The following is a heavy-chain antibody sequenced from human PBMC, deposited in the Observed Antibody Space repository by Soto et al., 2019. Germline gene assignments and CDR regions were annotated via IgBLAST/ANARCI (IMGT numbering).Heavy chain of an antibody. V-gene: IGHV4-34*01. D-gene: IGHD6-13*01. CDR2: INHSGST. Sequence: SETLSLTCAVYGGSFSGYYWSWIRQPPGKGLEWIGEINHSGSTNYNPSLKSRVTISVDTSKNQFSLKLSSVTAADTAVYYCASSSWYRDYWGQGTLVTVSS. J-gene: IGHJ4*02. CDR3: ASSSWYRDY. CDR1: GGSFSGYY.